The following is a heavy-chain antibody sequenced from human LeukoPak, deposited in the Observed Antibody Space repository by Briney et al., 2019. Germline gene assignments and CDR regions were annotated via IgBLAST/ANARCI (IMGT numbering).Heavy chain of an antibody. Sequence: PGGSLRLSCAASGFTFDDYAMHWVRQAPGKGLEWVSGISWNSGSIGYADSVKGRFTISRDNAKNSLYLQMNSLRAEDTALYYCAKAVVGATFEASFDYWGQGTLVTVSS. J-gene: IGHJ4*02. V-gene: IGHV3-9*01. CDR1: GFTFDDYA. D-gene: IGHD1-26*01. CDR3: AKAVVGATFEASFDY. CDR2: ISWNSGSI.